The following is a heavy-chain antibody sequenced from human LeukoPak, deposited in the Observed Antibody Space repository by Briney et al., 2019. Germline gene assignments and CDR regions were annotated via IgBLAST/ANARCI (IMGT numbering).Heavy chain of an antibody. V-gene: IGHV3-73*01. CDR3: TARESSGTLLIDY. CDR1: ADTFSGSA. Sequence: PGGSLKLSCAASADTFSGSAIHWVRQASGRGLEWVGRIRSKANSYETAYAESAKGRFTISRDESGSTADLQRNSPKIEDTAVYYCTARESSGTLLIDYWGQGTLVSVSS. J-gene: IGHJ4*02. CDR2: IRSKANSYET. D-gene: IGHD1-26*01.